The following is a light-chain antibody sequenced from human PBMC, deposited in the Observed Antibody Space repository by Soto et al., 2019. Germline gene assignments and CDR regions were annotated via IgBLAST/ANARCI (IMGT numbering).Light chain of an antibody. J-gene: IGKJ2*01. V-gene: IGKV2-30*01. CDR3: MQGTLWPRT. Sequence: DVVMTQSPLSLPVTLGQPASISCRSSQSLVYSDGNTYLNWFQQRPGQSPRRIIYKVSNRDSGVPDRFSGSGSGTDFTLKISRVEAEDVGVYYCMQGTLWPRTFGQGTKLEIK. CDR2: KVS. CDR1: QSLVYSDGNTY.